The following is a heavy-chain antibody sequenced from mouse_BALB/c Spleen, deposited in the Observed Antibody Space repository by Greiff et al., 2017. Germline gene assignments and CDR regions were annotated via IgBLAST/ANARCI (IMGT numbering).Heavy chain of an antibody. CDR3: ASYYYGSSTWFAY. J-gene: IGHJ3*01. V-gene: IGHV14-3*02. Sequence: SGAELVKPGASVKLSCTASGFNIKDTYMHWVKQRPEQGLEWIGRIDPANGNTKYDPKFQGKATITADTSSNTAYLQLSSLTSEDTAVYYCASYYYGSSTWFAYWGQGTLVTVSA. D-gene: IGHD1-1*01. CDR1: GFNIKDTY. CDR2: IDPANGNT.